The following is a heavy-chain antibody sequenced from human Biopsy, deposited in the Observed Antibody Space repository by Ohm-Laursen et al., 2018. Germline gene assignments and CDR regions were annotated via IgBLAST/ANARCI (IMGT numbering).Heavy chain of an antibody. Sequence: PTQTLTLTFSFSGFSLSARGMCVSWIRQATGKALEWLARVDWDDYKDYSASLQTKLSISKDTSNDQVVLTVNNVDPADTATYYCARTPILIVSAGLVYRHRRHLQGMVVWGQGIAVTVS. D-gene: IGHD6-13*01. J-gene: IGHJ6*02. CDR2: VDWDDYK. CDR1: GFSLSARGMC. CDR3: ARTPILIVSAGLVYRHRRHLQGMVV. V-gene: IGHV2-70*11.